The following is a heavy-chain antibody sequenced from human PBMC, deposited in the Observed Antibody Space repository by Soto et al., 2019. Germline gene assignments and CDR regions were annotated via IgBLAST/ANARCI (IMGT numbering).Heavy chain of an antibody. CDR3: ARALGHDYGDYYFDY. CDR1: GGSISSGGYS. D-gene: IGHD4-17*01. CDR2: IYHSGST. J-gene: IGHJ4*02. V-gene: IGHV4-30-2*01. Sequence: SETLSLTCAVSGGSISSGGYSWSWIRQPPGKGLEWIGYIYHSGSTYYNPSLKSRVTISVDRSKNQFSLKLSSVTAADTAVYYCARALGHDYGDYYFDYWGQGTLVTVSS.